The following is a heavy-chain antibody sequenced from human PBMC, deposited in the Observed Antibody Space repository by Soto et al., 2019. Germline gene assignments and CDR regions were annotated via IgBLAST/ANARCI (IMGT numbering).Heavy chain of an antibody. V-gene: IGHV5-51*01. CDR1: GYTFANYW. Sequence: PGESLKISCESSGYTFANYWIGWVRQVPGKGLEWMGIIYPGDSDTRYSPSFQGQVTISADKSISTAYLQWSSLKASDTAMYYCARQPFMITFGGVIAPFDYWGQGTLVTVSS. CDR2: IYPGDSDT. J-gene: IGHJ4*02. D-gene: IGHD3-16*02. CDR3: ARQPFMITFGGVIAPFDY.